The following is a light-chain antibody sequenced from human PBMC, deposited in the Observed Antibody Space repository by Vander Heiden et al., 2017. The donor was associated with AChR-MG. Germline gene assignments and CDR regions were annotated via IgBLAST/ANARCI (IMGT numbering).Light chain of an antibody. CDR3: QQDNNWPLT. J-gene: IGKJ4*01. Sequence: EIVMTQSPAALSVSPGERATLSCRASQSVSSNLAWYQQKPGQAPRLLIYGASNRATGIPARFSGSGSGTEFTLTISSLQSEDFAIYYCQQDNNWPLTFGGGTKVEIK. V-gene: IGKV3-15*01. CDR2: GAS. CDR1: QSVSSN.